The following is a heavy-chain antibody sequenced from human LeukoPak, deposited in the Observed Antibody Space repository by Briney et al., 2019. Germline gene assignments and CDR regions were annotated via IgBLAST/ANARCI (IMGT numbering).Heavy chain of an antibody. CDR2: ISGSGGST. CDR3: AKKGLYYDILTGYLLFDY. Sequence: GGSLRLSCAASGFTFSSDAMSWGRQAPGKGLEWVSAISGSGGSTYYADSVKGRFTISRDNSKNTLYLQMNSLRAEDTAVYYCAKKGLYYDILTGYLLFDYWGQGTLVTVSS. D-gene: IGHD3-9*01. CDR1: GFTFSSDA. J-gene: IGHJ4*02. V-gene: IGHV3-23*01.